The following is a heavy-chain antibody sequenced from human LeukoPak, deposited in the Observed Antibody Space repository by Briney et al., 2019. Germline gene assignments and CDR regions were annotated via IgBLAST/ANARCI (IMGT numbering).Heavy chain of an antibody. CDR1: GGSFSGYY. CDR3: ARGRDHYGDYVSVY. CDR2: INHSGST. Sequence: SETLSLTCAVYGGSFSGYYWSWIRQPPGKGLEWIGEINHSGSTNYNPSLKSRVTISVDTSKNQFSLKLSSVTAADTAVYYCARGRDHYGDYVSVYWGQGTLVTVSS. D-gene: IGHD4-17*01. J-gene: IGHJ4*02. V-gene: IGHV4-34*01.